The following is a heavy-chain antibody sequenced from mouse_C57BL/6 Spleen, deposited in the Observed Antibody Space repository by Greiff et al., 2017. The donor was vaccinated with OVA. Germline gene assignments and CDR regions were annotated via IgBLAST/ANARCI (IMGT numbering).Heavy chain of an antibody. CDR3: ARMGLGYPLDY. CDR2: IYPGSGNT. CDR1: GYTFTDYY. D-gene: IGHD3-2*02. V-gene: IGHV1-76*01. J-gene: IGHJ2*01. Sequence: QVQLQQSGAELVRPGASVKLSCKASGYTFTDYYINWVKQRPGQGLEWIARIYPGSGNTYYNEKFKGKATLTAEKSSSTAYMQLSSLTSEDSAVYFCARMGLGYPLDYWGQGTTLTVSS.